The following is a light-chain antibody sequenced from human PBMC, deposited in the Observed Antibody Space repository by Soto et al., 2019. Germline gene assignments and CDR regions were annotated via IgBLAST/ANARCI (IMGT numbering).Light chain of an antibody. J-gene: IGKJ4*01. CDR1: QSVSSS. CDR2: KAS. CDR3: QQYNSYPLT. V-gene: IGKV1-5*03. Sequence: DIEMTQSPSTLSASVGDRVTITCRASQSVSSSLAWYQHKPGKAASLLIYKASSIETGVPARFSGSGSGTEFTLTISSLQPDDFATYYCQQYNSYPLTFGGGTKVEIK.